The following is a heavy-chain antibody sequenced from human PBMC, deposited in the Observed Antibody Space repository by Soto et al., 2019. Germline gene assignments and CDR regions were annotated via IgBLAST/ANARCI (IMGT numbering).Heavy chain of an antibody. CDR3: ARESLTGAPYGYGMDV. CDR1: GGSISSGGYY. J-gene: IGHJ6*02. Sequence: QVQLQESGPGLVKPSQTLSLTCTVSGGSISSGGYYWSWIRQHPGKGLEWIGYIYYSGSTYYNPYLKSRVTISVDTSKNQFSLKLSSVTAADTAVYYCARESLTGAPYGYGMDVWGQGTTVTVSS. D-gene: IGHD3-9*01. CDR2: IYYSGST. V-gene: IGHV4-31*03.